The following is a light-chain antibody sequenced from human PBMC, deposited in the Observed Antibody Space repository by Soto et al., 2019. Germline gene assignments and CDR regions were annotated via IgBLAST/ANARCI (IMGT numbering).Light chain of an antibody. CDR3: QKYNNARYT. CDR2: DAS. CDR1: QGISSY. V-gene: IGKV3-11*01. J-gene: IGKJ4*01. Sequence: EIELTQSPATLSLSPGDRVTLSCRASQGISSYLAWYQQKPGQAPKLLIYDASNLDTGIPSRFSGSGSGTDFTLTISSLEPEDVAVYYCQKYNNARYTFGGGTKVEIK.